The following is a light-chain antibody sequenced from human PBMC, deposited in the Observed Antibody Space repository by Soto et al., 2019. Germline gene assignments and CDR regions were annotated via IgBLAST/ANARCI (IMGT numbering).Light chain of an antibody. CDR1: QRMSGW. Sequence: DIPMTQSPSTLSASVGDTVTITCRASQRMSGWLAWHQQKPGKAPKLLIYDVSALKRGVPPRFSGSGSGTEYSLTISSVQTDEFSTYFCQQYDSFSLTFGEGTKVEI. V-gene: IGKV1-5*01. J-gene: IGKJ1*01. CDR2: DVS. CDR3: QQYDSFSLT.